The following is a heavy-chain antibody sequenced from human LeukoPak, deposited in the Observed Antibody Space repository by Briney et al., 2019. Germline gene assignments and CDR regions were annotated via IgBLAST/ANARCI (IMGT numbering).Heavy chain of an antibody. CDR2: INHSGST. CDR1: GGSFSGYY. CDR3: ARCVGAYYDFWSGYYPDYYYMDV. D-gene: IGHD3-3*01. V-gene: IGHV4-34*01. J-gene: IGHJ6*03. Sequence: PSETLSLTCAVYGGSFSGYYWSWIRQPPGKGLEWIGEINHSGSTNYNPSLKRRVTISVDTSKNQFSLKLSSVTAADTAVYYCARCVGAYYDFWSGYYPDYYYMDVWGKGTTVTVSS.